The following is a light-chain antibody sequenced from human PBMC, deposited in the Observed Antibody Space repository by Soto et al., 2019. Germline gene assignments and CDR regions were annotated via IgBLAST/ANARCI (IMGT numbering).Light chain of an antibody. Sequence: EVLMTQSPDTLYVSPGERVTLSCRVSQSVSDNLAWYQQKPGQGPRLLVYRASTRTLGIPARFSGSESGTEFTLTISSLQSEDFAVYYCQQYNSWPITFGQGTRLEIK. CDR3: QQYNSWPIT. CDR2: RAS. V-gene: IGKV3-15*01. CDR1: QSVSDN. J-gene: IGKJ5*01.